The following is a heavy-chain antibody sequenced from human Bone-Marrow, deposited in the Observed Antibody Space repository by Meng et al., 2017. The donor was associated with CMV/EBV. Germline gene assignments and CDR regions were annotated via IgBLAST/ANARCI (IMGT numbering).Heavy chain of an antibody. J-gene: IGHJ5*02. CDR1: GGTFSSYT. CDR2: IIPILGIA. D-gene: IGHD3-22*01. CDR3: AHDSSGYRGWFDP. V-gene: IGHV1-69*02. Sequence: SVKVSCKASGGTFSSYTISWVRQAPGQGLEWMGRIIPILGIANYAQKFQGRVTITADKSTSTAYMELSSLRSEDTAVYYCAHDSSGYRGWFDPWDQGTLVTVSS.